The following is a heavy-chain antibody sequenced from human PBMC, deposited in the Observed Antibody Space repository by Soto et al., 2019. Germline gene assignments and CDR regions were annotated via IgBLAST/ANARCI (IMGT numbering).Heavy chain of an antibody. V-gene: IGHV1-69*06. D-gene: IGHD2-15*01. Sequence: GASVKVSCKASGYTFTSYDINWVRQATGQGLEWMGGMIPIFGTADYAQKFQGRVTITGDKSTSTAYMELSSLRSEDTAVYYCARVSNLVVVVAATPDYYYGMDVWGQGTTVTVSS. CDR2: MIPIFGTA. CDR3: ARVSNLVVVVAATPDYYYGMDV. CDR1: GYTFTSYD. J-gene: IGHJ6*02.